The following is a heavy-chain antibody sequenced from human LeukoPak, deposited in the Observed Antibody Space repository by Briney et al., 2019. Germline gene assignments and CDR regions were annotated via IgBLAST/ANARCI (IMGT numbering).Heavy chain of an antibody. CDR3: ARDYYDSRGEALDI. J-gene: IGHJ3*02. D-gene: IGHD3-22*01. CDR1: GGSISSHY. Sequence: SETLSLTCTVSGGSISSHYWSWIRQPPGKGLEWIGYIYYSGNTNYNPALKSRLTISVDTSKNQFSLRLTSVTAADTAMYYCARDYYDSRGEALDIWGQGTMVPVSS. V-gene: IGHV4-59*11. CDR2: IYYSGNT.